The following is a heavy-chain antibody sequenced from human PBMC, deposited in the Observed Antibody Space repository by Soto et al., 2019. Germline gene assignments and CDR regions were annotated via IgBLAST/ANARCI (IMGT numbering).Heavy chain of an antibody. V-gene: IGHV1-8*01. D-gene: IGHD1-7*01. CDR2: MNPDSGDT. CDR3: ARDDGWNYRYYDMEV. Sequence: ASVKVSCKISGHTFTSYDINWVRQAPGQGLEWMGWMNPDSGDTGYAQKFQGRVTMTRDTSISTAYMELSSLRSEDTGVYFCARDDGWNYRYYDMEVWGQGTTVTVSS. J-gene: IGHJ6*02. CDR1: GHTFTSYD.